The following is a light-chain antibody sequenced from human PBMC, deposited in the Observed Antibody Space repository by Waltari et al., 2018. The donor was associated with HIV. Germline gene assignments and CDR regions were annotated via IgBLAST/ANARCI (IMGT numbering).Light chain of an antibody. Sequence: DIVMTQSPDSLPVSLRGRATIHRPSSRRILFISDKRKYLAWYQQKPRQPPKLLISWASTRESGVPDRFSGSGSGTDFTLTITRLQAEDVAVYHCQQYFRIPPTFGGGTKVQIK. V-gene: IGKV4-1*01. CDR2: WAS. CDR3: QQYFRIPPT. CDR1: RRILFISDKRKY. J-gene: IGKJ4*01.